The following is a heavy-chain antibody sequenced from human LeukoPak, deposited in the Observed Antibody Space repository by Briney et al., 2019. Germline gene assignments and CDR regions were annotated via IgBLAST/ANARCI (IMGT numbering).Heavy chain of an antibody. CDR2: IYSGGST. D-gene: IGHD2-2*01. CDR1: GFTVSSNY. V-gene: IGHV3-66*01. J-gene: IGHJ4*02. CDR3: ARDIVVPAASGRYFDY. Sequence: PGGSLRLSCAASGFTVSSNYMSWVRQAPGKGLEWVSVIYSGGSTYYADSVKGRFTISRDNSKNTLYLQMNSLRAEDTAVYYCARDIVVPAASGRYFDYWGQGTLITVSS.